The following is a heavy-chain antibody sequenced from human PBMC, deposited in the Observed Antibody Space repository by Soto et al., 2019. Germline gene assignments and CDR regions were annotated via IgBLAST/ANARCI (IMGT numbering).Heavy chain of an antibody. CDR1: GFTFIRSA. CDR3: AAVPYDYNSSGYYFDY. D-gene: IGHD3-22*01. V-gene: IGHV1-58*01. J-gene: IGHJ4*02. Sequence: QMQLVQSGPEVKEPGTSVKVSCKASGFTFIRSAVPWVRQARGQRLEWIGWIVVGSGNTNYAQKFQQRVTITRDMSTSTAYMGLSSLRSEDTAVYYCAAVPYDYNSSGYYFDYWGQGTLVTVSS. CDR2: IVVGSGNT.